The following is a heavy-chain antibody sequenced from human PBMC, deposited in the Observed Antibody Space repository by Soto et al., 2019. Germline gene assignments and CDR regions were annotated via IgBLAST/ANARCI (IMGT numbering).Heavy chain of an antibody. CDR1: GFTVSNNY. V-gene: IGHV3-66*01. CDR2: IYRGGST. J-gene: IGHJ4*02. D-gene: IGHD6-19*01. CDR3: ARGHRYSCGRYYFDC. Sequence: EVQLVESGGGLVQPGGSLRLSCAASGFTVSNNYMSWVRQAPGKGLDWVPVIYRGGSTYYADSVKGRFTISRDNSKNTLYLQMTSLRAADTSVYYCARGHRYSCGRYYFDCWGQVTLVTVSP.